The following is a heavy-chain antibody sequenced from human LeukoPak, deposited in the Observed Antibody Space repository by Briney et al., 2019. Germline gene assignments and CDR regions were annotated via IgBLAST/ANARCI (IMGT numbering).Heavy chain of an antibody. V-gene: IGHV3-30*02. Sequence: GGSLRLSCAASGFTFSSYGMHWVRQAPGKGLEWVAFIRHDGSNKNYADSVKGRFTISRDNSKNTLYLQMNSLRAEDTAVYYCARDRTRIAGYFDYWGQGTLVTVSS. CDR3: ARDRTRIAGYFDY. J-gene: IGHJ4*02. CDR1: GFTFSSYG. D-gene: IGHD6-13*01. CDR2: IRHDGSNK.